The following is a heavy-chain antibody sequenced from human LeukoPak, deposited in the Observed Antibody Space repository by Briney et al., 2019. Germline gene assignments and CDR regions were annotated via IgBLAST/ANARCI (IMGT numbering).Heavy chain of an antibody. CDR3: ARDGGSSTSWYSY. CDR2: ISYDGSNK. J-gene: IGHJ4*02. CDR1: GFTFSSYA. V-gene: IGHV3-30*04. D-gene: IGHD2-2*01. Sequence: GGSLRLSCAASGFTFSSYAMHWVRQAPGKGLEWVAVISYDGSNKYYADSVKGRFTISRDNSKNTLHLQMNSLRAEDAAVYYCARDGGSSTSWYSYWGQGTLVTVSS.